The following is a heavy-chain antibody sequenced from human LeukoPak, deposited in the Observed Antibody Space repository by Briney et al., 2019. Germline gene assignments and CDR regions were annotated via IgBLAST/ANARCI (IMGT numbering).Heavy chain of an antibody. Sequence: SETLSLTCTVSGDSISSNSYYWGWIRQPPGKGLEWIGSIYYSGITYYDPSLKSRVTISVDTSKNQFSLKLSSVTTADTAVYYCVRCGRGSDFDYWGQGTLVTVSS. V-gene: IGHV4-39*07. D-gene: IGHD3-10*01. CDR1: GDSISSNSYY. CDR3: VRCGRGSDFDY. J-gene: IGHJ4*02. CDR2: IYYSGIT.